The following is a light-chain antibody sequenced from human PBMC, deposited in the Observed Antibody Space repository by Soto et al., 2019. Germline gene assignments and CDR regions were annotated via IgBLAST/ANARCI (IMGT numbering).Light chain of an antibody. Sequence: ELVLTQSPGTLSLSPGERATLSCRASQSVGNNYLAWFQQKPGQAPRLLIYDASSRATGIPDRFSGSGSGTDFTLTISRLEPEDFAVYYWQQCGHSPLTFGGGTRVEIK. CDR2: DAS. CDR1: QSVGNNY. J-gene: IGKJ4*01. CDR3: QQCGHSPLT. V-gene: IGKV3-20*01.